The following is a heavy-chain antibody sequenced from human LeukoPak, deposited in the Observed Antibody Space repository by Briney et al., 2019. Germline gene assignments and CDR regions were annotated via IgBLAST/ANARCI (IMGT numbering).Heavy chain of an antibody. D-gene: IGHD3-16*01. CDR2: INPSGGST. V-gene: IGHV1-46*01. Sequence: ASLKVSCKASGYTFTSYYMHWVRQAPGQRLRWMGIINPSGGSTSYAQKFQGRVTMTRDMSTSTVYMELSSLRSEDTAVYYCASLRGSFDYWGQGTLVTVSS. CDR3: ASLRGSFDY. CDR1: GYTFTSYY. J-gene: IGHJ4*02.